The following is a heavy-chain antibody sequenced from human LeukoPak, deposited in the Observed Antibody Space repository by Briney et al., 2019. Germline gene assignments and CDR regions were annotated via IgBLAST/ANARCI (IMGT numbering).Heavy chain of an antibody. CDR3: EIGRCSGGSCYPDQGCY. CDR1: GFTFSSYS. D-gene: IGHD2-15*01. Sequence: PGGSLRLSCAASGFTFSSYSMNWVRQAPGKGLEWVSYISSSSGNIYYADSVKGRFTISRDNAKTSLYLQMNSLRAEDTAVYYCEIGRCSGGSCYPDQGCYWGQGTLVTVSS. J-gene: IGHJ4*02. V-gene: IGHV3-48*04. CDR2: ISSSSGNI.